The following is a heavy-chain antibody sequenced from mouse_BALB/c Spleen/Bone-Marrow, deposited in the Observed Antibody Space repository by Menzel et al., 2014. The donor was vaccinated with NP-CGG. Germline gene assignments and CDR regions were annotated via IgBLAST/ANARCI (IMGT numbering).Heavy chain of an antibody. CDR2: IHYSGST. J-gene: IGHJ4*01. CDR1: GYSITSGYS. Sequence: EVKVVESGPDLVKPSQSLSLTCTVTGYSITSGYSCHWIRQFPGNKLEWMGYIHYSGSTNYNPSLKSRISITRDTSKNQFFLQLNSVTTEDTATYYCARRGDNPYAMDYWGQGASVTVSS. D-gene: IGHD1-3*01. CDR3: ARRGDNPYAMDY. V-gene: IGHV3-1*02.